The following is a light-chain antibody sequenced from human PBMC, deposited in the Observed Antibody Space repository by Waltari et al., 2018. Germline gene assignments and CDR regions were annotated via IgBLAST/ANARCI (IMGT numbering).Light chain of an antibody. CDR1: QRVGSSS. CDR2: RAS. V-gene: IGKV3-20*01. Sequence: EIVLTQSPGTVSLSPGERATLSCRASQRVGSSSLAWYQQKPGQAPRLVIYRASRRATGLPDRFSGSGSGTVFRLTISRLEPEDFAVYYCQHHGTLPETFGQGTKVEIK. CDR3: QHHGTLPET. J-gene: IGKJ1*01.